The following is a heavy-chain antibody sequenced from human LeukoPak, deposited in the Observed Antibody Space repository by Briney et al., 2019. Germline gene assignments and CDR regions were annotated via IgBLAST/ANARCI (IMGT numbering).Heavy chain of an antibody. D-gene: IGHD1-26*01. V-gene: IGHV4-61*02. J-gene: IGHJ2*01. Sequence: SQTLSLTCTVSGGSISSGSYYWRWIRQPAGKGLEWIGRIYTSGSTNYNPSLKSRVTISVDTSKNQFSLKLSSVTAADTAVYYCASSGSCPRYFDLWGRGTLVTVSS. CDR3: ASSGSCPRYFDL. CDR2: IYTSGST. CDR1: GGSISSGSYY.